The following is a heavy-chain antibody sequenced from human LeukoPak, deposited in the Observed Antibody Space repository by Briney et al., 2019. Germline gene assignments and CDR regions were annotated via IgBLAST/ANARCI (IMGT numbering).Heavy chain of an antibody. CDR3: ARGVFGGVQNY. CDR2: INHSGST. J-gene: IGHJ4*02. CDR1: GGSFSGYY. Sequence: KPSETLFLTCAVYGGSFSGYYWSWIRQPPGKGLEWIGEINHSGSTNYHPSLESRVTISVDTSKNQFSLKLSSVPAADTAIYYCARGVFGGVQNYWAQGPLVTVSS. V-gene: IGHV4-34*01. D-gene: IGHD3-16*01.